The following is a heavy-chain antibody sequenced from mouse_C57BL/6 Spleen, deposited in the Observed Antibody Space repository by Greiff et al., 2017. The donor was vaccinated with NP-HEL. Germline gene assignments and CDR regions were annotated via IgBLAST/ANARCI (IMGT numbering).Heavy chain of an antibody. J-gene: IGHJ3*01. CDR2: ISSGGSYT. D-gene: IGHD2-4*01. CDR1: GFTFSSYG. V-gene: IGHV5-6*02. CDR3: ARETVGDYEGAGFAY. Sequence: DVMLVESGGDLVKPGGSLKLSCAASGFTFSSYGMSWVRQTPDKRLEWVATISSGGSYTYYPDSVKWRFTISRDNAKNTLYLQMSSLKSEDTAMYYCARETVGDYEGAGFAYWGQGTLVTVSA.